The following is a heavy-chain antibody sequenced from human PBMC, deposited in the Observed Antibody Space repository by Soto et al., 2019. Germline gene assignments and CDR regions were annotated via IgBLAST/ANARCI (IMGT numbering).Heavy chain of an antibody. Sequence: PSETLSLTCTVSGGSISSYSWSWIRQPPGKGLEWIGYIYYSGSTNYNPSLKSRVTISVDTSKNQFSLKLSSVTAADTAMYYCAREPTRGYSYGLDPLGQGTLVTVSS. D-gene: IGHD5-18*01. V-gene: IGHV4-59*01. CDR2: IYYSGST. J-gene: IGHJ5*02. CDR3: AREPTRGYSYGLDP. CDR1: GGSISSYS.